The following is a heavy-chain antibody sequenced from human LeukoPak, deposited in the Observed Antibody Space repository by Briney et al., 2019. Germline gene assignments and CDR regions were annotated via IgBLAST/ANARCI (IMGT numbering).Heavy chain of an antibody. CDR2: ISAYRNST. CDR1: GFTFSTYA. V-gene: IGHV3-23*01. D-gene: IGHD3-22*01. Sequence: GWSLRLSCAASGFTFSTYAMNWVRQAPGKGLEWVSIISAYRNSTYYADSVKGRFTISRDNSKNTLYLQMNSLRAEDTAVYYCARAYYYDVSVTPDYWGQGTLVTVSS. J-gene: IGHJ4*02. CDR3: ARAYYYDVSVTPDY.